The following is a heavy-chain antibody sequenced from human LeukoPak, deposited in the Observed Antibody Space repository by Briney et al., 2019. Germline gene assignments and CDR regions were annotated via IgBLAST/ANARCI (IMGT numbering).Heavy chain of an antibody. Sequence: SETLSLTCAVYGGSFSGYYWSWIRQPPGKGLEWIGEINHSGSTNYNPSLKSRVTISVDTSKNQFSLKLSSVTAADTAVYYCAREPRGGSGYSGFDYWGQGTLVTVSS. D-gene: IGHD3-3*01. CDR1: GGSFSGYY. V-gene: IGHV4-34*01. J-gene: IGHJ4*02. CDR2: INHSGST. CDR3: AREPRGGSGYSGFDY.